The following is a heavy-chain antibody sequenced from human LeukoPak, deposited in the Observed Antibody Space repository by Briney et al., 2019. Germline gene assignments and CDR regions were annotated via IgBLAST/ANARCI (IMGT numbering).Heavy chain of an antibody. Sequence: SETLSLTCTVSGGSISSSSYYWGWIRQPPGKGLEWIGSIYYSGSTYYNPSLKSRVTMSVDTSKKQFSLKLSSVTAADTAVYYCARHAVEAASRWFDPWGQGTLITVSS. CDR2: IYYSGST. CDR3: ARHAVEAASRWFDP. V-gene: IGHV4-39*01. D-gene: IGHD1-1*01. CDR1: GGSISSSSYY. J-gene: IGHJ5*02.